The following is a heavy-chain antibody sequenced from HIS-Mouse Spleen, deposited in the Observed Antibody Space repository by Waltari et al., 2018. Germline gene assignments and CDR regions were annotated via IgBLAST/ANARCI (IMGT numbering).Heavy chain of an antibody. CDR2: MNPNRGKP. V-gene: IGHV1-8*01. CDR3: ARGHDYSNYFDY. CDR1: GYTFTSYD. D-gene: IGHD4-4*01. J-gene: IGHJ4*02. Sequence: QVQLVQSGAEVKKPGASVKVSCKASGYTFTSYDINCVRQATGQGREWMGWMNPNRGKPGYAQKFQGRVTMTRNTSISTAYMELSSLRSEDTAVYYCARGHDYSNYFDYWGQGTLVTVSS.